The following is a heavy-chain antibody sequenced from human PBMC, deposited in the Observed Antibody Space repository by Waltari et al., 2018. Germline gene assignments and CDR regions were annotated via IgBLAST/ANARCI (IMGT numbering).Heavy chain of an antibody. CDR3: ASHIAVVPAAIDY. J-gene: IGHJ4*02. V-gene: IGHV4-38-2*02. D-gene: IGHD2-2*02. Sequence: QVQLQESGPGLVKPSETLSLTCIVSGYSISSGYYWGWIRQPPGKGLELIGSIYHSGRTYYNPSLKSRVTISVDTSKNHFSLKLSSVTAADTAVYYCASHIAVVPAAIDYWGQGTLVTVSS. CDR1: GYSISSGYY. CDR2: IYHSGRT.